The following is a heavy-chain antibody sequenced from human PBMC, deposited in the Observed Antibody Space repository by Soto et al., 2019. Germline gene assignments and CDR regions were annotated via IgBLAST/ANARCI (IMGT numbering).Heavy chain of an antibody. D-gene: IGHD6-13*01. J-gene: IGHJ6*03. V-gene: IGHV3-9*01. CDR2: ISWNSGSI. Sequence: GGSLRLSCAASGFTFDDYAMHWVRQAPGKGLEWVSGISWNSGSIGYADSVKGRFTISRDNAKNSLYLQMNSLRAEDTALYYCAKDGKAAAGGLGYYYYMDGWGKGTTVTVAS. CDR3: AKDGKAAAGGLGYYYYMDG. CDR1: GFTFDDYA.